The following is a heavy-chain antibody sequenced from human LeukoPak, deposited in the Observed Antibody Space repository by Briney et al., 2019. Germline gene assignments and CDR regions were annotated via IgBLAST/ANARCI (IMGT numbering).Heavy chain of an antibody. CDR2: ISYDGSNK. D-gene: IGHD5-12*01. CDR1: GFTFSSYG. CDR3: ARRVATDFYFDY. J-gene: IGHJ4*02. Sequence: GGSLRLSCAASGFTFSSYGMHWVRQAPGKGLEWVAVISYDGSNKYYADSVKGRFTISRDNSKNTLYLQMNSLRAEDTAVYYCARRVATDFYFDYWGQGTLVTVSS. V-gene: IGHV3-30*03.